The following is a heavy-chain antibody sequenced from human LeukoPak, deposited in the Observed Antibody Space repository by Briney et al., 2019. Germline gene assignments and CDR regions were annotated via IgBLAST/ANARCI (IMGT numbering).Heavy chain of an antibody. J-gene: IGHJ6*02. CDR1: GFTFSSYG. D-gene: IGHD2-21*01. V-gene: IGHV3-30*03. CDR2: ISYDGSNK. CDR3: ARRGIGYGMDV. Sequence: GGSLRLSCAASGFTFSSYGMHWVRQAPGKGLEWVAVISYDGSNKYYADSVKGRFTISRDNSKNTLYLQMNSLRAEDTAVSYCARRGIGYGMDVWGQGTTVTVSS.